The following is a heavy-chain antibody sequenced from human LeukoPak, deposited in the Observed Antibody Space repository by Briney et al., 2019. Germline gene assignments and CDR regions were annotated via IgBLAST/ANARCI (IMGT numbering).Heavy chain of an antibody. CDR3: ARCFSSTSFNLPRRYYYGMDV. D-gene: IGHD2-2*01. J-gene: IGHJ6*02. CDR2: INHSGST. Sequence: SETLSLTCTVSGGSISSYYWSWIRQPPGKGLEWIGEINHSGSTNYNPSLKSRVTISVDTSKNQFSLKLSSVTAADTAVYYCARCFSSTSFNLPRRYYYGMDVWGQGTTVTVSS. CDR1: GGSISSYY. V-gene: IGHV4-34*01.